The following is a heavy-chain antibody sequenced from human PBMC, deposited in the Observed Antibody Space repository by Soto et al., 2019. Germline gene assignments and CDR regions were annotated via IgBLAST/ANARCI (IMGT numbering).Heavy chain of an antibody. CDR3: ASYYDFWSGYLRAFDI. Sequence: ETLSLTCTVSGGSISSSSYYWDWIRQPPGKGLEWIGSIYYSGSTYYNPSLKSRVTISVDTSKNQFSLKLSSVTAADTAVYYCASYYDFWSGYLRAFDIWGQGTMVTVSS. V-gene: IGHV4-39*01. D-gene: IGHD3-3*01. CDR1: GGSISSSSYY. J-gene: IGHJ3*02. CDR2: IYYSGST.